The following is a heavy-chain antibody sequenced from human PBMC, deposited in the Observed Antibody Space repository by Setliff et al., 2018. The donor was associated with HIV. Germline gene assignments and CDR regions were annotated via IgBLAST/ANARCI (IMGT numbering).Heavy chain of an antibody. D-gene: IGHD2-15*01. Sequence: PGESLKISCAASGFSFSSHWMSWVRQAPGKGLEWVANIKQDGSETSYVDSVKGRFTVSRDNAKNSLYLQMNSLRAEDTATYYCARASAATYCSGGACYLPDYWGQGTLVTVSS. J-gene: IGHJ4*02. CDR2: IKQDGSET. CDR3: ARASAATYCSGGACYLPDY. V-gene: IGHV3-7*01. CDR1: GFSFSSHW.